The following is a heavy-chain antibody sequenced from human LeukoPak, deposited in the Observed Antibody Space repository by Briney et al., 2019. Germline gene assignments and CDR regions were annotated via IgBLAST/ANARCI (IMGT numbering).Heavy chain of an antibody. CDR2: IYYSGST. V-gene: IGHV4-59*08. J-gene: IGHJ5*02. CDR1: GGSISSYY. D-gene: IGHD4-17*01. Sequence: SETLSLTCTVSGGSISSYYWSWIRQPPGKGLEWIGYIYYSGSTNYNPSLKSRVTISVDTSKNQFSLKLSSVTAADTAVYYCARHGYGDYVLWFNPWGQGTLVTVSS. CDR3: ARHGYGDYVLWFNP.